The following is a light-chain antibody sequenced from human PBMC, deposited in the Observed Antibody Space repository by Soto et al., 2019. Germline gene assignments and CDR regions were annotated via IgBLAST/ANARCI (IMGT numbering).Light chain of an antibody. Sequence: QSALTQPASVSGSPGQSITISCTGTSGDVGAYKYVSWYQQHPGKAPKVMIYEVSDRPSGVSNRFSGSKSGNTASLTISGLQAEDEADYYCSSYTGSSHVVFGGGTKLTV. CDR2: EVS. CDR1: SGDVGAYKY. V-gene: IGLV2-14*01. CDR3: SSYTGSSHVV. J-gene: IGLJ2*01.